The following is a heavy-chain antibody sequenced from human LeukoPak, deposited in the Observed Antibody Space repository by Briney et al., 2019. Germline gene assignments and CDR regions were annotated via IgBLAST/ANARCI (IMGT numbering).Heavy chain of an antibody. CDR1: GGTFSSYA. Sequence: SVKVSCKASGGTFSSYAISWVRQAPGQGLEWMGGIIPIFGTANYAQKFQGRVTITTDESTSTAYMELSSLRSEDTAVYYCARPSIAARPDYYYMDVWGKGTTVTVSS. J-gene: IGHJ6*03. CDR2: IIPIFGTA. V-gene: IGHV1-69*05. CDR3: ARPSIAARPDYYYMDV. D-gene: IGHD6-6*01.